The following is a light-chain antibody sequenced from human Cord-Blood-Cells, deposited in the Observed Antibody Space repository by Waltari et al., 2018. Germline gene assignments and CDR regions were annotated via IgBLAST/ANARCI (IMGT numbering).Light chain of an antibody. CDR1: QGISSY. CDR2: AAS. Sequence: IQLTQSPSSLSASVGDRVTITCRASQGISSYLAWYQQKPGKAPKLLIYAASTLQSGGPSRFSGSGSGTDFTLTISSLQPEDFATYYCQQLNSNPYTFGQGTKLEIK. V-gene: IGKV1-9*01. CDR3: QQLNSNPYT. J-gene: IGKJ2*01.